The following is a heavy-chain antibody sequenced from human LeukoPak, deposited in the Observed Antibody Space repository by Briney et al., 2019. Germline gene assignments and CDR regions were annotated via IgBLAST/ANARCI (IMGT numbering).Heavy chain of an antibody. CDR3: AADAVAVTTSDAFDI. CDR2: IYYSGST. D-gene: IGHD4-17*01. Sequence: NPSETLSLTCAVYGGSFSGYYWSWIRQHPGKGLEWIGYIYYSGSTYYNPSLKSRVTISVDTSKNQFSLKLSSVTAADTAVYYCAADAVAVTTSDAFDIWGQGTMVTVSS. J-gene: IGHJ3*02. CDR1: GGSFSGYY. V-gene: IGHV4-31*11.